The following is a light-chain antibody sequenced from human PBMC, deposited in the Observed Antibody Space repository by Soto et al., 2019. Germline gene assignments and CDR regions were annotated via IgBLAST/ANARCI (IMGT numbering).Light chain of an antibody. Sequence: ETVMTQSPGTLSVSLGERATLSCRASQSVSIPLAWYQQKPGQAPRLLIYDTSTRATGIPARFSGSGSGTEFTITISSLQSEDFAVYYCQQYSNWPPITFGQGTRLEIK. V-gene: IGKV3-15*01. J-gene: IGKJ5*01. CDR1: QSVSIP. CDR2: DTS. CDR3: QQYSNWPPIT.